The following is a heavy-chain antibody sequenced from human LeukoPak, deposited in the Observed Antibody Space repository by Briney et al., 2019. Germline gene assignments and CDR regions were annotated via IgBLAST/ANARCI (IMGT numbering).Heavy chain of an antibody. V-gene: IGHV4-34*01. CDR1: GGSFSGYY. CDR3: ARGLHQGYHGGWFDP. J-gene: IGHJ5*02. D-gene: IGHD2-15*01. Sequence: SETLSLTCAVYGGSFSGYYWSWIRQPPGKGLEWIGEINHSGSTNYNPSLKSRVTISVDTSKNQFSLKLSSVTAADTAVYYCARGLHQGYHGGWFDPWGQGTLVTVSS. CDR2: INHSGST.